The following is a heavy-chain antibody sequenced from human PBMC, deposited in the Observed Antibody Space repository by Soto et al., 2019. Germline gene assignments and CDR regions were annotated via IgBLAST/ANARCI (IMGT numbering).Heavy chain of an antibody. CDR2: IIPIFGTA. CDR3: ARDPPLDGAAADN. Sequence: QVQLVQSGAEVKKPGSSVKVSCKASGGTFSSYAISWVRQAPGQGLEWMGGIIPIFGTANYAQKFQGRVTITADEHTSTAYREQSSLRSEDTAVYYCARDPPLDGAAADNWGQGTLVTVSS. V-gene: IGHV1-69*12. CDR1: GGTFSSYA. J-gene: IGHJ4*02. D-gene: IGHD6-13*01.